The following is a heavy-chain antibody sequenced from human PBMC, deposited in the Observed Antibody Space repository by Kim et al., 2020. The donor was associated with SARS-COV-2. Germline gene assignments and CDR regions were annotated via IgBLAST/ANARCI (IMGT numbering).Heavy chain of an antibody. J-gene: IGHJ4*02. D-gene: IGHD5-18*01. CDR2: ISGSGGST. CDR3: AKSLGGYTYGKFDY. Sequence: GGSLRLYCAVSGFTFSTFAMSWVRQAPGKGPEWVSGISGSGGSTFYADSVKGRFTISRDTSKNTLYLQMSSLRAEDTAVYYCAKSLGGYTYGKFDYWGQG. V-gene: IGHV3-23*01. CDR1: GFTFSTFA.